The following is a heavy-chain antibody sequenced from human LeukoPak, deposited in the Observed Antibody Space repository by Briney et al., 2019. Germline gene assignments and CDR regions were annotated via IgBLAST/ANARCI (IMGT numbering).Heavy chain of an antibody. V-gene: IGHV1-18*01. CDR1: GYTFTSYG. CDR2: ISAYNGNT. J-gene: IGHJ4*02. CDR3: ARDSTSGWLLSEPYYFDY. Sequence: ASVTVSCKASGYTFTSYGISWVRQAPGQGLEWMGWISAYNGNTNYAQKLQGRVTMTTDTSTSTAYMELRSLRSDDTAVYYCARDSTSGWLLSEPYYFDYWGQGTLVTVSS. D-gene: IGHD6-19*01.